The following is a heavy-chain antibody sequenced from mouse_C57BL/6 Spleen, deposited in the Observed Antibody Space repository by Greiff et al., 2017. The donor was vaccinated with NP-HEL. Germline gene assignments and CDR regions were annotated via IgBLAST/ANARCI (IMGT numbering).Heavy chain of an antibody. J-gene: IGHJ4*01. CDR3: AKKGSTMVTTNAMDY. Sequence: VHLVESGPGLVQPSQSLSITCTVSGFSLTSYCVHWVRQPPGTGLEWLGVIWSGGSTDYNAAFISRLSISKDNSKSQVFFKMNSLQADDTAIYYCAKKGSTMVTTNAMDYWGQGTSVTVSS. CDR1: GFSLTSYC. V-gene: IGHV2-4*01. D-gene: IGHD2-2*01. CDR2: IWSGGST.